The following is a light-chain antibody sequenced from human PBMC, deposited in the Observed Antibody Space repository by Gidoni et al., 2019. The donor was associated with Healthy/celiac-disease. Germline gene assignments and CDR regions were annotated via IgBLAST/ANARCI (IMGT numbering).Light chain of an antibody. CDR2: AAS. Sequence: DIQMTQSPSSLSASVGDRVTITCRASQSISSYLNWYQQKPGKAPKLLIYAASSLQSGVPSRFSGSGSGTDFTLTISSLQPEDFATYYCQRSYSTPWTFXQXTKVXIK. V-gene: IGKV1-39*01. CDR1: QSISSY. J-gene: IGKJ1*01. CDR3: QRSYSTPWT.